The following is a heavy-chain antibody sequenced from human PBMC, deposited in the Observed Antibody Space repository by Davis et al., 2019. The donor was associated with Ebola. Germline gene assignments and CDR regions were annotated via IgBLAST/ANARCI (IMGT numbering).Heavy chain of an antibody. Sequence: GESLKISCAASGFTFSSYSMNWVRQAPGKGLEWVSYISSSSRTIYSADSVKGRFTISRDNAKNSLYLQMNSLRAEDTAVYYCARGIGEDWGQGTLVTVSS. J-gene: IGHJ4*02. D-gene: IGHD2-21*01. CDR3: ARGIGED. V-gene: IGHV3-48*01. CDR1: GFTFSSYS. CDR2: ISSSSRTI.